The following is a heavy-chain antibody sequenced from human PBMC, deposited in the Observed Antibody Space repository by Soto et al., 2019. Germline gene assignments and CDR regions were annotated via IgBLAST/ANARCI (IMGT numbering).Heavy chain of an antibody. V-gene: IGHV3-74*01. Sequence: EVQLVESGGGLVQSGGSLRLSCATSGFTFTTYWMHWVRQAPGKGLMWVSRITPDGGSTSYADSVKGRFTISRDNAKNTLYLQMNGLRAEDTAIYYCARYLIIADTPGDDFDYWGQGTLVAVSS. CDR2: ITPDGGST. J-gene: IGHJ4*02. D-gene: IGHD5-12*01. CDR1: GFTFTTYW. CDR3: ARYLIIADTPGDDFDY.